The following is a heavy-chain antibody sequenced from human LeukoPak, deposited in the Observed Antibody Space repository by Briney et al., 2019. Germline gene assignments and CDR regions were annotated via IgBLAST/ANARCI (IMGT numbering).Heavy chain of an antibody. CDR1: EFTFSSYA. CDR2: ISGSGGST. CDR3: AKGHQVVNY. J-gene: IGHJ4*02. Sequence: GGSLRLSCAASEFTFSSYAMSWVRQPPGKGLEWVSAISGSGGSTYYADSVKDRFTISRDNSKNTLYLQMNSLRAEDTAVYYCAKGHQVVNYWGQGTLVTVSS. V-gene: IGHV3-23*01. D-gene: IGHD2-2*01.